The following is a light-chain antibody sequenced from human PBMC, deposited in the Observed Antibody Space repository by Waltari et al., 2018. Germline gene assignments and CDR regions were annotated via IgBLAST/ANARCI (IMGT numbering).Light chain of an antibody. CDR1: QSVAIW. J-gene: IGKJ3*01. CDR3: QQYNNNSPFA. V-gene: IGKV1-5*03. Sequence: DIQMTQSPSTLSASVGDRVTITCRASQSVAIWVAWYQQKPGKAPKLLIYKASTLESGVPSRFSGSGSGTEFTLSITSLQPDDFATYYCQQYNNNSPFAFGPGTRVDIK. CDR2: KAS.